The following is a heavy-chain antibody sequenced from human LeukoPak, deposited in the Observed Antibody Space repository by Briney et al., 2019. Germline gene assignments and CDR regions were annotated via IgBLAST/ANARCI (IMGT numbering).Heavy chain of an antibody. CDR3: ARTYCGGDCSRYYFDY. Sequence: SVKVSCKASRGTFSSYAISWVRQAPGQGLEWMGRIIPIFGTANYAQKFQGRVTITTDESTSTAYMELSSLRSEDTAVYYCARTYCGGDCSRYYFDYWGQGTLVTVSS. CDR1: RGTFSSYA. V-gene: IGHV1-69*05. D-gene: IGHD2-21*02. CDR2: IIPIFGTA. J-gene: IGHJ4*02.